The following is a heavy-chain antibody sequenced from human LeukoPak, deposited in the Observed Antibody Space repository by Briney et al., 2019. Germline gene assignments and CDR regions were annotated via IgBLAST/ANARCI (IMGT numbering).Heavy chain of an antibody. CDR2: IFADDSDT. CDR3: ARQTVNTAGDYFDF. CDR1: GYTFTTYW. D-gene: IGHD5-18*01. J-gene: IGHJ4*02. Sequence: GESLKISCKGSGYTFTTYWTGWVRQMPGKGLEWMGIIFADDSDTRYSPSFQGQVTISADKSINTAYLEWSSLKASDTAIYYCARQTVNTAGDYFDFWGQGTLVTVSS. V-gene: IGHV5-51*01.